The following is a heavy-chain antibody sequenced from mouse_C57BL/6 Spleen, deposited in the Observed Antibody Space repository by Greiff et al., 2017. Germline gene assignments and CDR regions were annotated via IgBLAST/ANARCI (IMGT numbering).Heavy chain of an antibody. CDR1: GYAFSSSW. J-gene: IGHJ1*03. CDR3: ARYYYGSSYEWYFDV. V-gene: IGHV1-82*01. Sequence: QVQLKESGPELVKPGASVKISCKASGYAFSSSWMNWVKQRPGKGLEWIGRIYPGDGDTNYNGKFKGKATLTADKSSSTAYMQLSSLTSEDSAVYFCARYYYGSSYEWYFDVWGTGTTVTVSS. CDR2: IYPGDGDT. D-gene: IGHD1-1*01.